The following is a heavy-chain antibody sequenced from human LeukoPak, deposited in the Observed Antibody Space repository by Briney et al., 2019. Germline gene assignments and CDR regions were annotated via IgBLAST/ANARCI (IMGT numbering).Heavy chain of an antibody. V-gene: IGHV3-23*01. CDR3: AKDLGYCSSTSCSRFDY. Sequence: GGSLRLSCAASGFTFSSYAMSWVRQAPGKGLEWVSAISGSGGSTYYADSVKGRFTISTDNSKNTLYLQMNSLRAEDTAVYYCAKDLGYCSSTSCSRFDYWGQGTLVTVSS. J-gene: IGHJ4*02. D-gene: IGHD2-2*01. CDR1: GFTFSSYA. CDR2: ISGSGGST.